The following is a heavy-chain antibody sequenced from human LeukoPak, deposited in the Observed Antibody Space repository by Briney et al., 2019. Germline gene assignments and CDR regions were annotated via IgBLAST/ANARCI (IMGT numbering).Heavy chain of an antibody. CDR2: IYYSGST. CDR3: ARGGLYPHY. Sequence: SETLSLTCTVSGGSVSSGSYYWSWIRQPPGKGLEWIGYIYYSGSTNYNPSLKSRVTISVDTSKNQFSLKLSSVTAADTAVYYCARGGLYPHYWGQGTLVTVSS. J-gene: IGHJ4*02. CDR1: GGSVSSGSYY. D-gene: IGHD3-22*01. V-gene: IGHV4-61*01.